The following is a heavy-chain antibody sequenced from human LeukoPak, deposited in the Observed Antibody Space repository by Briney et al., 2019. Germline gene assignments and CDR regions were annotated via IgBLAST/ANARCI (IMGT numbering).Heavy chain of an antibody. Sequence: GGSLRLSCAASGFTFSSYSMNWVRQAPGKGPEWVSSISSSSSYIYYADSVKGRFTISRDNAKNSLYLQMNSLRAEDTAVYYCARGGPAAGRFDYWGQGTLVTVSS. V-gene: IGHV3-21*01. J-gene: IGHJ4*02. CDR2: ISSSSSYI. CDR1: GFTFSSYS. D-gene: IGHD6-13*01. CDR3: ARGGPAAGRFDY.